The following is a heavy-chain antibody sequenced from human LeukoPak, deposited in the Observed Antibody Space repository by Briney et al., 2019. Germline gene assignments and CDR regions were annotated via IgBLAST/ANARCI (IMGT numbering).Heavy chain of an antibody. CDR2: IYYSGST. D-gene: IGHD5-18*01. J-gene: IGHJ4*02. Sequence: SETLSLTCTVSGGSISSSSYYWGWIRQPPGKGLEWIGSIYYSGSTYYNPSLKSRVTISVDTSKNQFSLKLSSVTAADTAVYYCARGGKWIQLWCFDYWGQGTLVTVSS. CDR3: ARGGKWIQLWCFDY. V-gene: IGHV4-39*01. CDR1: GGSISSSSYY.